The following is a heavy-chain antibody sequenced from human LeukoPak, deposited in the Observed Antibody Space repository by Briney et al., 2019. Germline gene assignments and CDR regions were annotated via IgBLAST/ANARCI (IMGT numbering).Heavy chain of an antibody. V-gene: IGHV4-59*01. D-gene: IGHD2-2*01. J-gene: IGHJ5*02. Sequence: SETLSLTCTVSGGSISSYYWSWIRQPPGKGLEWIGYIYYTGNTNYNPSLKSRVTISVDTSKNQFSLKLSSVTAADTAVYYCARSGGYCSSTSCYDWFDPWGQGTLVTVSS. CDR1: GGSISSYY. CDR2: IYYTGNT. CDR3: ARSGGYCSSTSCYDWFDP.